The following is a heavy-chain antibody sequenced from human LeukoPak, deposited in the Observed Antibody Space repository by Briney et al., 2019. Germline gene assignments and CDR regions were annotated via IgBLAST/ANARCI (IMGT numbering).Heavy chain of an antibody. CDR2: INTNTGNP. V-gene: IGHV7-4-1*02. J-gene: IGHJ4*02. Sequence: ASVKVSCKASGYTFTGYAMNWVRQAPGQGLEWMGWINTNTGNPTYAQGFTGRFVFSLDTSVSTAYLQISGLKAEDTAVYYCARGLSDYYYDSSGYPLWGQGALVTVSS. CDR1: GYTFTGYA. CDR3: ARGLSDYYYDSSGYPL. D-gene: IGHD3-22*01.